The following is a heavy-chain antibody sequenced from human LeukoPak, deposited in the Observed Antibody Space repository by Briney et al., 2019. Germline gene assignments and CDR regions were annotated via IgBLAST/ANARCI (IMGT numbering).Heavy chain of an antibody. V-gene: IGHV3-21*01. CDR2: ISSSSSYI. J-gene: IGHJ4*02. D-gene: IGHD3-3*01. Sequence: GGSLRLSCAASGFTFSSYSMNWVRQAPGKGLEWVSSISSSSSYIYYADSVKGRFTISRDNAMNSLYLQMNSLRAEDTAVYYCASYYDFWSGYYTYYFDYWGQGTLVTVSS. CDR3: ASYYDFWSGYYTYYFDY. CDR1: GFTFSSYS.